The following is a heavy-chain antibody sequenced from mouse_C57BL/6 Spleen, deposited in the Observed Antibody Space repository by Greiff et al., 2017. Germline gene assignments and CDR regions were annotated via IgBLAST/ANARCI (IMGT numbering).Heavy chain of an antibody. CDR3: ARREGDNDAMDY. CDR2: IYPGSGST. J-gene: IGHJ4*01. D-gene: IGHD3-3*01. CDR1: GYTFTSYW. Sequence: QVQLQQPGAELVKPGASVKMSCKASGYTFTSYWITWVKQRPGQGLEWIGDIYPGSGSTNYNEKFKSKATLTVDTSSSTAYMQLSSLTSEDSAVYYCARREGDNDAMDYWGQGTSVTVSS. V-gene: IGHV1-55*01.